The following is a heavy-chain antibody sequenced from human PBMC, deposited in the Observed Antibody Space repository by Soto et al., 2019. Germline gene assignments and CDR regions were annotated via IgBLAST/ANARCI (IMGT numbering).Heavy chain of an antibody. J-gene: IGHJ6*03. Sequence: QLQLQESGPGLVKPSETLSLTCTVSGGSISSSSSSWGWIRQPPGKGLEWLGIISYSGSTYYSPSLKSRVTISVDASNNLFSLKLSSVTAADTAVYYCARTYGTDVVVVPASKDYMDVWGKGTTVTVSS. CDR3: ARTYGTDVVVVPASKDYMDV. CDR2: ISYSGST. D-gene: IGHD2-2*01. CDR1: GGSISSSSSS. V-gene: IGHV4-39*01.